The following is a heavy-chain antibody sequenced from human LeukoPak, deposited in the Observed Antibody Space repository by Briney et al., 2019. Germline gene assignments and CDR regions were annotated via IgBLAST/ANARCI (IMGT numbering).Heavy chain of an antibody. CDR2: ISYDGSNK. V-gene: IGHV3-30*18. D-gene: IGHD3-22*01. CDR1: GFTFSSYG. Sequence: PGGSLRHSCAASGFTFSSYGMHWVRQAPGKGLEWVAVISYDGSNKYYVDSVKGRFTVSRDNSKNTLHLQMNSLRAEDTAVYYCAKDWSHDSSGYYLSWGQGTLVTVSS. CDR3: AKDWSHDSSGYYLS. J-gene: IGHJ5*02.